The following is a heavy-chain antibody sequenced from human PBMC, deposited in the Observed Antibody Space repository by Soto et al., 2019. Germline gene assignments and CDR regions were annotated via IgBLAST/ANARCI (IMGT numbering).Heavy chain of an antibody. Sequence: GGSLRLSCAASGFTFSSYGMHWVRQAPGKGLEWVAIIWYDGSNNYYADSVEGRFTISRDNSKNTLYLQMNSLRAEDTAVYYCARDGRRESGRPMDVWGQGTTVTVSS. CDR3: ARDGRRESGRPMDV. D-gene: IGHD1-26*01. CDR1: GFTFSSYG. CDR2: IWYDGSNN. J-gene: IGHJ6*02. V-gene: IGHV3-33*01.